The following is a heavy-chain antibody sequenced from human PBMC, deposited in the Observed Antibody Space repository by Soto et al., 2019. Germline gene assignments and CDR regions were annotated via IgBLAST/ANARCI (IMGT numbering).Heavy chain of an antibody. V-gene: IGHV4-4*02. CDR3: ARAGGLGAVAVDY. CDR2: IYHSGST. Sequence: SETLSLTCAVSGGSISSSNWWSWVRQPPGKGLEWIGEIYHSGSTYYNPSLKSRVTISVDRSKNQFSLKLSSVTAADTAVYYCARAGGLGAVAVDYWGQGTLVTAPQ. J-gene: IGHJ4*02. CDR1: GGSISSSNW. D-gene: IGHD6-19*01.